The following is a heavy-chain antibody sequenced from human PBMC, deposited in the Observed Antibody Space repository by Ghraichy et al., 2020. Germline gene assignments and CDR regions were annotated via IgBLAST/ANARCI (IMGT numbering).Heavy chain of an antibody. CDR1: GGSISSSSYY. V-gene: IGHV4-39*01. CDR2: VYYSGST. J-gene: IGHJ4*02. D-gene: IGHD6-13*01. Sequence: SETLSLTCTVSGGSISSSSYYWGWIRQPPGKGLEWIGSVYYSGSTYYNPSLKSLFTISVDTSKNQFSLKLSSVTAADTAVYYCATRWDSSSWYLVDYWGQGTLVTVSS. CDR3: ATRWDSSSWYLVDY.